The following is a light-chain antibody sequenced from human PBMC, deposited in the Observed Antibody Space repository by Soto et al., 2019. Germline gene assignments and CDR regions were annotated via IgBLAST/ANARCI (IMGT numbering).Light chain of an antibody. V-gene: IGLV2-14*01. CDR1: ASDIGNYNY. J-gene: IGLJ1*01. CDR3: SSYAGSNRV. Sequence: QSALTQPASVSGSPGQSITISCTGTASDIGNYNYVSWYQLHPGKAPKLLIYGVSNRPSGVSNRFSGSKSGNTASLTVSGLQAEDEADYYCSSYAGSNRVFGTGTKLTVL. CDR2: GVS.